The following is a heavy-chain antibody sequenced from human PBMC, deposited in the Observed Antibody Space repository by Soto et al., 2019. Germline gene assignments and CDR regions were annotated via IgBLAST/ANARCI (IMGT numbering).Heavy chain of an antibody. CDR2: IWYDGSNK. CDR3: ASDPQQQSPREYYYGMEV. Sequence: GGSLRLSCAASGFTFSSYGMHWVRQAPGKGLEWVAVIWYDGSNKYYADSVKGRFTISRDNSKNTLYLQMNSLRAEDTAVYYCASDPQQQSPREYYYGMEVWGQGATVTVSS. CDR1: GFTFSSYG. D-gene: IGHD6-13*01. V-gene: IGHV3-33*01. J-gene: IGHJ6*02.